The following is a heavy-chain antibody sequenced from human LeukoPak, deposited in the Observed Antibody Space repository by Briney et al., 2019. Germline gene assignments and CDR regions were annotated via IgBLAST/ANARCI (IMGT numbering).Heavy chain of an antibody. D-gene: IGHD1-26*01. Sequence: PGGSLRLSCAASGFTFSSYEINWVRQAPGKGLEWVSYISGSGSTIYYADSVKGRLTISRDNAKNTLYLQMNSLRAEDTAVYYCARDGSEYYGMDVWGQGTTVTVSS. CDR3: ARDGSEYYGMDV. J-gene: IGHJ6*02. CDR2: ISGSGSTI. CDR1: GFTFSSYE. V-gene: IGHV3-48*03.